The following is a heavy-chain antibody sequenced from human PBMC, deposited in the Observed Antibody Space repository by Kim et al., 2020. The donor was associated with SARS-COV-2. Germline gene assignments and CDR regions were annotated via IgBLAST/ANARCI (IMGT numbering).Heavy chain of an antibody. J-gene: IGHJ4*02. CDR1: GFTFSSYA. V-gene: IGHV3-30-3*01. Sequence: GGSLRLSCAASGFTFSSYAMHWVRQAPGKGLEWVAVISYDGSNKYYADSVKGRFTISRDNSKNTLYLQMNSLRAEDTAVYYCARDGRGGYDFPDYWGQGTLVTVSS. CDR3: ARDGRGGYDFPDY. CDR2: ISYDGSNK. D-gene: IGHD5-12*01.